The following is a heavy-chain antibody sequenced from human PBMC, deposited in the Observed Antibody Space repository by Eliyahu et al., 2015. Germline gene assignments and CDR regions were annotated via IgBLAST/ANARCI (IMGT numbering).Heavy chain of an antibody. CDR3: ARGSNGACDI. V-gene: IGHV3-7*02. CDR2: IKQDGSET. J-gene: IGHJ3*02. CDR1: GFTFSNYW. D-gene: IGHD2-8*01. Sequence: EVQLVESGGGLVQPGGSLRLSXAASGFTFSNYWMNWVRQVPGKGLEWVANIKQDGSETYCVDSVKGRFTVSRDNAKNSVYLQMNSLRGEDTAVYYCARGSNGACDIWGQGTMVTVSS.